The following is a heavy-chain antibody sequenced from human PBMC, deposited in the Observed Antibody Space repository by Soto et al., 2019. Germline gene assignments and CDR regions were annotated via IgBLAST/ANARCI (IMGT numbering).Heavy chain of an antibody. Sequence: SVKVSCKASGYTFASYGLSWVRQAPGQGPEWMGWINTYSGNTNTAQNLQGRVTMTKDTSTSTAYMELRSLRSDDTAVYYCARDLCSTTSCYYYGMDVWGQGTTVTVSS. CDR2: INTYSGNT. D-gene: IGHD2-2*01. CDR1: GYTFASYG. CDR3: ARDLCSTTSCYYYGMDV. V-gene: IGHV1-18*04. J-gene: IGHJ6*02.